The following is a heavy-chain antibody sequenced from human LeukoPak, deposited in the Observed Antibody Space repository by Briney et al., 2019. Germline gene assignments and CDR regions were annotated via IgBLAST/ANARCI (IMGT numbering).Heavy chain of an antibody. CDR2: TRYDGRDE. J-gene: IGHJ6*03. V-gene: IGHV3-30*02. D-gene: IGHD3-3*01. Sequence: PGGSLRLSCAASRFIFDHYGMYWVRQAPGKGLEWVSFTRYDGRDEYYADSVKGRFTISRDNSKNTLYLQMNSLRAEDTAVYYCAKDRVLYYASWSVYSHSYFYMDVWGKGTTVTVSS. CDR1: RFIFDHYG. CDR3: AKDRVLYYASWSVYSHSYFYMDV.